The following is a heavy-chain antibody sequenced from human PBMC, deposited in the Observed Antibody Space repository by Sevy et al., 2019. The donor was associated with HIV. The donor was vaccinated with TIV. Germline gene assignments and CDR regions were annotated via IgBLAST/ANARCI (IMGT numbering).Heavy chain of an antibody. CDR3: ARDIESAGYDSSGNFDY. CDR1: GFTFSNYR. CDR2: ISSSNYI. V-gene: IGHV3-21*01. Sequence: GESLKISCAASGFTFSNYRMNWVRQAPGKGLEWGSSISSSNYIYYADSVKGRFTISRDNAKNSLYLQMNSLRADDTAVYFCARDIESAGYDSSGNFDYWGLGTLVTVSS. D-gene: IGHD3-22*01. J-gene: IGHJ4*02.